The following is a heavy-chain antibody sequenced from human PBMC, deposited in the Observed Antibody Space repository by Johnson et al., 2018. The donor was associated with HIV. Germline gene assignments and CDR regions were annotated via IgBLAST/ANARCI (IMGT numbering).Heavy chain of an antibody. J-gene: IGHJ3*02. CDR1: RFTFSSYA. CDR2: ISYDGSNK. CDR3: AREGGGYDGKGAFDI. V-gene: IGHV3-30-3*01. D-gene: IGHD5-12*01. Sequence: QVQLVESGGGLVQPGGSLRLSCAASRFTFSSYAMHWVRQAPGKGLEWVAVISYDGSNKYYADSVKGRFTISRDNSKNTLYLQMNSLRAEDTAVYYCAREGGGYDGKGAFDIWGQGTMVTVSS.